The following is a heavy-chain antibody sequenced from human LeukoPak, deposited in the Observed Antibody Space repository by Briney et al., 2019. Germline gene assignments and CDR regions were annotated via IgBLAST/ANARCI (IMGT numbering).Heavy chain of an antibody. CDR3: AKRPSDYGDYVSYFDY. CDR1: GFSFISYG. V-gene: IGHV3-30*18. Sequence: GGSLRLSCAASGFSFISYGMHWVRQAPGKGLEWVGVISDDGRRKDYADYVKGRFTISRDNSKDTLYLQMNSLRAEDTAVYYCAKRPSDYGDYVSYFDYWGQGTLVTVSS. J-gene: IGHJ4*02. D-gene: IGHD4-17*01. CDR2: ISDDGRRK.